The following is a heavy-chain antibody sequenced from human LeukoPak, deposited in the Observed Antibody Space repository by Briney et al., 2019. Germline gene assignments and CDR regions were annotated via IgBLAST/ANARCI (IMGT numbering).Heavy chain of an antibody. D-gene: IGHD6-13*01. CDR3: ARLLSSAGPWYFDP. V-gene: IGHV4-59*08. Sequence: SETLSPTSTVSGGSISSYYCSWIRQPPGKGLEWIGYIYYSGSTNYNPSLKSRVTISVDTSKNQFSLKLSSVTAADTAVYYCARLLSSAGPWYFDPWGRGTVVTVSS. CDR2: IYYSGST. J-gene: IGHJ2*01. CDR1: GGSISSYY.